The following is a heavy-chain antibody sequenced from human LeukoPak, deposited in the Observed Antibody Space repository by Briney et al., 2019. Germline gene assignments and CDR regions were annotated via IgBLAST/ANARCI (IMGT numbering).Heavy chain of an antibody. V-gene: IGHV4-34*01. D-gene: IGHD3-10*02. Sequence: SETLSLTCAVYGGSFSGYYWSWIRQPPGKGLEWIGEVNHSGSTNYNPSLKSRVTISVDTSKNQFSLKLSSVTAADTAVYYCARSVRRKVDFDYWGQGTLVTVSS. J-gene: IGHJ4*02. CDR3: ARSVRRKVDFDY. CDR1: GGSFSGYY. CDR2: VNHSGST.